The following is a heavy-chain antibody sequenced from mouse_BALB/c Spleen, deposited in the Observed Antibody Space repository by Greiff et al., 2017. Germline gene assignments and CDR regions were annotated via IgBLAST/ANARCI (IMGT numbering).Heavy chain of an antibody. CDR2: IWGDGST. J-gene: IGHJ2*01. CDR3: ARDGKLRGPLDD. D-gene: IGHD1-1*01. V-gene: IGHV2-6-7*01. CDR1: GFSLTGYG. Sequence: VQRVESGPGLVAPSQSLSITCTVSGFSLTGYGVNWVRQPPGKGLEWLGMIWGDGSTDYNSALKSRLSISKDNSKSQVFLKMNSLQTDDTAMYYCARDGKLRGPLDDWGQGTTLTVSS.